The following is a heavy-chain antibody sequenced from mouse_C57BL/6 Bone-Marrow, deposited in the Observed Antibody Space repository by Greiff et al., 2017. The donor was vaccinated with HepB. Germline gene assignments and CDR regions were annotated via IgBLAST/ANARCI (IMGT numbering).Heavy chain of an antibody. D-gene: IGHD3-3*01. CDR2: IHPNSGST. Sequence: QVQLQQPGAELVKPGASVKLSCKASGYTFTSYWMHWVKQRPGQGLEWIGMIHPNSGSTNYNEKFKSKATLTVDKSSSTAYMQLSSLTSEDSAVYYCARAGSCGAMDYWGQGTSVTVSS. CDR1: GYTFTSYW. J-gene: IGHJ4*01. CDR3: ARAGSCGAMDY. V-gene: IGHV1-64*01.